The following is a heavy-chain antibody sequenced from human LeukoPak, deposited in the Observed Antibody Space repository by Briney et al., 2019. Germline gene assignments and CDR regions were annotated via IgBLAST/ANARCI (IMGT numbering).Heavy chain of an antibody. CDR2: INSDGSST. CDR1: GFTFSSYW. Sequence: GGSPRLSCAASGFTFSSYWMHWVRRAPGKGLVWVSRINSDGSSTGYADSVKGRFSISRDNAKNTLYMQINSLRAEDTAVYYCARQGPNDAFDIWGQGTMVTVSS. CDR3: ARQGPNDAFDI. V-gene: IGHV3-74*01. J-gene: IGHJ3*02.